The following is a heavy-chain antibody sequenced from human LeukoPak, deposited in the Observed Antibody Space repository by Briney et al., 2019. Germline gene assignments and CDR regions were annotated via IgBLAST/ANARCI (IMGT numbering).Heavy chain of an antibody. CDR1: GFTVSSNY. V-gene: IGHV3-66*01. CDR2: LYSGDRI. CDR3: ARVAVAGPTGWFDP. Sequence: GGSLRLSCAASGFTVSSNYMSWVRQAPGKGLEWVSVLYSGDRIYYADSVKGRFTISRDNPDNVVYLQMNSLRAEDTAVYYCARVAVAGPTGWFDPWGQGTLVTVSS. J-gene: IGHJ5*02. D-gene: IGHD6-13*01.